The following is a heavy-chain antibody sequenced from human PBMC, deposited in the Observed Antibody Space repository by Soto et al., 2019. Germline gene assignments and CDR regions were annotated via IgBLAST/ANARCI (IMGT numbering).Heavy chain of an antibody. V-gene: IGHV3-23*01. CDR2: ISGSGGST. CDR1: GFTFSSYA. Sequence: PGGSLRLSCAASGFTFSSYAMSWVRQAPGKGLEWVSAISGSGGSTYYADSVKGRFTISRDNSKNTLYLQMNSLRAEDTAVYYCAKYQSSGWYGGFYYGMDVWGQGTTVTVSS. D-gene: IGHD6-19*01. CDR3: AKYQSSGWYGGFYYGMDV. J-gene: IGHJ6*02.